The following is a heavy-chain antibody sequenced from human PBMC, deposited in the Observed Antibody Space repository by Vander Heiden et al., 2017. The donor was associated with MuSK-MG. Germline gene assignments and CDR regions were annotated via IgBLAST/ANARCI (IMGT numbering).Heavy chain of an antibody. CDR2: ISSSGTTI. Sequence: EMQLVESGGGLVQPGGSMRLSCVASAFTLSSYYMNWVRQGPGEGLEWVSYISSSGTTIYYAESVKGRFTISRDDAKNSLYLQMNSLRAEDTAVYYCARDSDGYWGQGALVTVSS. V-gene: IGHV3-48*03. J-gene: IGHJ4*02. CDR1: AFTLSSYY. CDR3: ARDSDGY.